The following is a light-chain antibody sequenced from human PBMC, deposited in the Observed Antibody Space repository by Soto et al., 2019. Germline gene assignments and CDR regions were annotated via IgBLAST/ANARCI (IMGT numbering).Light chain of an antibody. CDR1: QSVASTY. J-gene: IGKJ5*01. V-gene: IGKV3-20*01. CDR3: QQYAGSPT. CDR2: GAS. Sequence: EIVLTQSPGTLSLSPGERATLSCWASQSVASTYLGWYQQKPGQAPRLLIYGASSRATGIPARFSGGGSGTDFTLTISRLEPEDFALYYCQQYAGSPTFGQGTRLEIK.